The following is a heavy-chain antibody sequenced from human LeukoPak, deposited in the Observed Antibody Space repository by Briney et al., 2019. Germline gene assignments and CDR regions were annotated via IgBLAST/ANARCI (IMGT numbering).Heavy chain of an antibody. V-gene: IGHV4-59*01. J-gene: IGHJ3*02. CDR3: AWQRSGKSGAADI. CDR1: GGSISSYY. CDR2: IYYSGST. D-gene: IGHD3-10*01. Sequence: SETLSLTCTVSGGSISSYYWSWIRQPPGKGLEWIGYIYYSGSTNYNPSLKSRVTISVDTSKNQFSLKLSSVTAADTAVYYCAWQRSGKSGAADIWGQGTMVTVSS.